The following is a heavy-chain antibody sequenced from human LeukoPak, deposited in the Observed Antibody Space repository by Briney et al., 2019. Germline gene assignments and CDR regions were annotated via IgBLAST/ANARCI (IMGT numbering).Heavy chain of an antibody. Sequence: GASVKVSCKASGYTFTSYAMHWVRQAPGQGLEWMGGIIPIFGTANYAQKFQGRVTITADESTSTAYMELSSLRSEDTAVYYCARLDEYSSSSRYYGMDVWGQGTTVTVSS. J-gene: IGHJ6*02. CDR3: ARLDEYSSSSRYYGMDV. D-gene: IGHD6-6*01. CDR1: GYTFTSYA. V-gene: IGHV1-69*13. CDR2: IIPIFGTA.